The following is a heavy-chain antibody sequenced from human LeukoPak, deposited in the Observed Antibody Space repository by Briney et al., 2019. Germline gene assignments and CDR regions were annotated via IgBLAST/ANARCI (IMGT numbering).Heavy chain of an antibody. CDR1: GFTFSGYG. CDR2: IWYDGSNK. D-gene: IGHD3-10*01. J-gene: IGHJ4*02. V-gene: IGHV3-33*06. CDR3: AKRGVVIRVFLVGFHKEAYYFDS. Sequence: GRSLRLSCAASGFTFSGYGMHWVRQAPGKGLEWVAVIWYDGSNKYYADSVKGRFTISRDNSKNTLYLQMNSLRAEDTAVYFCAKRGVVIRVFLVGFHKEAYYFDSWGQGALVTVSS.